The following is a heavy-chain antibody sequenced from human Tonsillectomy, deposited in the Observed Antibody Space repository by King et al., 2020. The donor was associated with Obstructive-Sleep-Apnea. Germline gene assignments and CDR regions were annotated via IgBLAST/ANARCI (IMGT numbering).Heavy chain of an antibody. Sequence: TLKESGPALVKPTQTLTLTCTFSGFSLSTSGMCVSWIRQPPGKALEWLARIDWDDDKYYSTSLKTRLTISKDTPKHQVVLTMTNMDPVDTATYYCARIRGLGGQQPLDYWGQGTLVTVSS. J-gene: IGHJ4*02. CDR1: GFSLSTSGMC. CDR2: IDWDDDK. V-gene: IGHV2-70*11. D-gene: IGHD6-13*01. CDR3: ARIRGLGGQQPLDY.